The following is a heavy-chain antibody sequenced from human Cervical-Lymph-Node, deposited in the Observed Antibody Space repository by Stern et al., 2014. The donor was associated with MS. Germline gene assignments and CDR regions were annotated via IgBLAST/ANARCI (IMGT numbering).Heavy chain of an antibody. V-gene: IGHV1-58*01. D-gene: IGHD1-26*01. CDR1: GFTFTSSA. J-gene: IGHJ4*02. Sequence: QLVESGPEVKKPGTSVKVSCKASGFTFTSSAVQWVRQARGQRLEWIGWIVVGSGNTNYAQKFQERVTITRDMSTSTAYMELSSLRSEDTAVYYCVATSHVGYFDYWGQGTLVTVSS. CDR2: IVVGSGNT. CDR3: VATSHVGYFDY.